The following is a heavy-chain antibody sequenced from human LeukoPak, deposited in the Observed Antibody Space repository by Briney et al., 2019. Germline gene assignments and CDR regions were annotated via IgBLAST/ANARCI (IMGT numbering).Heavy chain of an antibody. Sequence: SETLSLTCTVTGGSISSYYWSWIRQPPGKGLEWIGYIYYSGSTNYNPSLKSRVTISVDTSKNQFSLKLSSVTAADTAVYYCARWGGCSSTSCPYYFDYWGQGTLVTVSS. J-gene: IGHJ4*02. V-gene: IGHV4-59*01. D-gene: IGHD2-2*01. CDR3: ARWGGCSSTSCPYYFDY. CDR1: GGSISSYY. CDR2: IYYSGST.